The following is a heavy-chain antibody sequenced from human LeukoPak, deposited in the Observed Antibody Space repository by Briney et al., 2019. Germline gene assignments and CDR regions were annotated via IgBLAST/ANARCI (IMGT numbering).Heavy chain of an antibody. V-gene: IGHV4-34*01. J-gene: IGHJ6*03. CDR1: GGSFSGYY. CDR3: ARAALYYYYYYMDV. Sequence: PSETLSLTCAVYGGSFSGYYWSWLRQPPGKGLEWIGEINHSGSTNYNPSLKSRVTISVDTSKNQFSLKLSSVTAADTAVYYCARAALYYYYYYMDVWGKGTTVTVSS. CDR2: INHSGST.